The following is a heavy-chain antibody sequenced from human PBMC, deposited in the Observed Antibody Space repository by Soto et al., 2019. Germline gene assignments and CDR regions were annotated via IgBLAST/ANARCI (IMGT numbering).Heavy chain of an antibody. D-gene: IGHD6-13*01. J-gene: IGHJ6*04. CDR1: GFIFNSYG. CDR3: AKEKGSWVYGMDV. Sequence: QVQLVESGGGVVQPGTSLRLSCAASGFIFNSYGMHWVRQAPGKGLEWVALISYDGSNKYYADSVKGRFTISRDNSKNTLYLQMNSLRADDTAVYYCAKEKGSWVYGMDVWGKGPTVTASS. CDR2: ISYDGSNK. V-gene: IGHV3-30*18.